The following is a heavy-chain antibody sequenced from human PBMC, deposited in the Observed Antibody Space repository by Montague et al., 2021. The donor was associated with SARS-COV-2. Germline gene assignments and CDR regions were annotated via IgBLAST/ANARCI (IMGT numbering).Heavy chain of an antibody. J-gene: IGHJ4*02. V-gene: IGHV4-39*01. CDR2: ISYSGSA. CDR1: SGSISPSDTHY. CDR3: ARVRKDDYGDNYFDY. Sequence: SETLSLTCVVSSGSISPSDTHYWGWVRQAPGKGLEWIATISYSGSASYNPPLRSRVTISVYTSKNQISLNLRSVTAADTSVYYCARVRKDDYGDNYFDYWGQGTLVTVSS. D-gene: IGHD4-17*01.